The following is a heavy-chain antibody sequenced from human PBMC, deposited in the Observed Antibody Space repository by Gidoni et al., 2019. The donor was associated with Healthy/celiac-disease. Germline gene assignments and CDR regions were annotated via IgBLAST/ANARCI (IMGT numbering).Heavy chain of an antibody. CDR3: ARELHDSMYSSGLRMRRGYGMDV. D-gene: IGHD6-19*01. Sequence: QVQLVQSGAEVKKPGASVKVSCKASGYTFTSYAMHWVRQAPGQRLEWMGWINAGNGNTKYSQKFQGRVTITRDTSASTAYMELSSLRSEDTAVYYCARELHDSMYSSGLRMRRGYGMDVWGQGTTVTVSS. CDR2: INAGNGNT. CDR1: GYTFTSYA. V-gene: IGHV1-3*01. J-gene: IGHJ6*02.